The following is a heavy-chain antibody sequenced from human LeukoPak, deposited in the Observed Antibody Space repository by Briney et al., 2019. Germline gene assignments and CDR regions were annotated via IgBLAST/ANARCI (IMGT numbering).Heavy chain of an antibody. CDR1: GYTFTGYY. D-gene: IGHD2-2*01. CDR2: VNPNSGGT. CDR3: ARGLFVVVPAAHMSGY. Sequence: ASVKVSCKASGYTFTGYYMHWVRQAPGQGLEWMGWVNPNSGGTNYAQKFQGRVTMTRDTSISTAYMELSRLRSDDTAVYYCARGLFVVVPAAHMSGYWGQGTLVTVSS. J-gene: IGHJ4*02. V-gene: IGHV1-2*02.